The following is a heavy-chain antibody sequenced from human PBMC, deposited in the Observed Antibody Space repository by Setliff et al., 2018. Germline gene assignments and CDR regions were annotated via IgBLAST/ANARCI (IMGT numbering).Heavy chain of an antibody. CDR3: ARERSSSWPTKYYFDY. D-gene: IGHD6-13*01. Sequence: ASVKVSCKASGYTFTSYDINWVRQATGQGLEWMGWMNPNSGNTGYAQKFQGRVTMTRNTSISTAYMELSSLRSEDTAVYYCARERSSSWPTKYYFDYWGQGTLVTVSS. CDR1: GYTFTSYD. CDR2: MNPNSGNT. V-gene: IGHV1-8*02. J-gene: IGHJ4*02.